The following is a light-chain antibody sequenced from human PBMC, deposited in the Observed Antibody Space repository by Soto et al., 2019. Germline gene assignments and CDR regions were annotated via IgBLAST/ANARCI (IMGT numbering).Light chain of an antibody. CDR2: YAS. CDR1: QSINRW. J-gene: IGKJ1*01. V-gene: IGKV1-5*01. Sequence: IQMTQSPSTLSASVGDRVTITCRASQSINRWLAWYQQRPGKATRLLIYYASTLESGVPSRFSGSESGTEFTLTISGLQPDDFATYYCQQYNSWWTFGQGTKVDIK. CDR3: QQYNSWWT.